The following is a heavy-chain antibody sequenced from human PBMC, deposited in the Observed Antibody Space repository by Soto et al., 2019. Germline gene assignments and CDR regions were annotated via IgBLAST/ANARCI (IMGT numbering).Heavy chain of an antibody. D-gene: IGHD3-10*01. CDR3: AREYYYGSGRRGY. CDR1: GGTFSNNV. J-gene: IGHJ4*02. CDR2: VIPIFGTS. Sequence: QVQLVQSGAEVKKPGSSVKVSCKASGGTFSNNVIYWVRQAPGQGLEWMGGVIPIFGTSNYAQKFEGRVTITAGESTSTAYVDLISLRSEDTAVYYCAREYYYGSGRRGYWGQGTLVTVSS. V-gene: IGHV1-69*01.